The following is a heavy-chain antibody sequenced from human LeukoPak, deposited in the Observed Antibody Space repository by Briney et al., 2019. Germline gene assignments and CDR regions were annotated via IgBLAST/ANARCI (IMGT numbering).Heavy chain of an antibody. CDR3: ARESAYYYDSSGLYHWFDP. CDR2: ISVYNGNT. D-gene: IGHD3-22*01. CDR1: GYTFTTYG. Sequence: ASAKVSCKASGYTFTTYGISWVRQAPGQGLEWMGWISVYNGNTNYAQKLQGRVTMTTDTSTSTAYMELRSLRSDDTAVYYCARESAYYYDSSGLYHWFDPWGQGTLVTVSS. V-gene: IGHV1-18*01. J-gene: IGHJ5*02.